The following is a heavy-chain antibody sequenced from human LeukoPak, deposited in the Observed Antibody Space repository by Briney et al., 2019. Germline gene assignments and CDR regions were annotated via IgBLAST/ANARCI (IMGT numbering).Heavy chain of an antibody. CDR2: IKSDGST. D-gene: IGHD3-22*01. Sequence: GGSLRLSCAASGFTFSSYWMHWVRQAPGKGLVWVSRIKSDGSTNYADSVKGRFTISRDNAKNTVFLQMNSLRAEDTGVYYCARAPSEIGGYYPEYFRHWGRGTLVTVSS. V-gene: IGHV3-74*01. J-gene: IGHJ1*01. CDR1: GFTFSSYW. CDR3: ARAPSEIGGYYPEYFRH.